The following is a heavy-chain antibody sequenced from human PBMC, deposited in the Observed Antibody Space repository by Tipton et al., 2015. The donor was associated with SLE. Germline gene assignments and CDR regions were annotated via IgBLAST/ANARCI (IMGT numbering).Heavy chain of an antibody. V-gene: IGHV3-23*01. Sequence: SLRLSCAASGFTFSNYAMSWVRQAPGKGLEWVSATSGNGVNRFYTDSVKGRFTISRDNSGNTLFLQMNSLRADDTAVYYCARVGLITPDAFDIWGQGTLVTVSS. J-gene: IGHJ3*02. CDR3: ARVGLITPDAFDI. CDR1: GFTFSNYA. D-gene: IGHD3-16*01. CDR2: TSGNGVNR.